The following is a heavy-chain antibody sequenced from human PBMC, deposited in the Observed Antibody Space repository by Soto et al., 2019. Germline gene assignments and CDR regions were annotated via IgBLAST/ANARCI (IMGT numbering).Heavy chain of an antibody. Sequence: PGGSLRLSCAASGFTFSSYAMHWVRQAPGKGLEYVSAISSNGGSTYYANSVKGRFTISRDNSKNTLYLQMGSLRAEDMAVYYCARSYSWYRAGFDYWGQGTLVTVSS. CDR3: ARSYSWYRAGFDY. CDR1: GFTFSSYA. D-gene: IGHD6-13*01. CDR2: ISSNGGST. J-gene: IGHJ4*02. V-gene: IGHV3-64*01.